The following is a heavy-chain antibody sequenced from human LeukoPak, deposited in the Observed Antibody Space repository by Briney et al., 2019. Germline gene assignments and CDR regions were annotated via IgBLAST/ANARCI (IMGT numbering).Heavy chain of an antibody. CDR1: GFTFNNYA. D-gene: IGHD4-17*01. Sequence: PGGSLRLSCAASGFTFNNYAMSWVRQTPGKGPEWVANMNQDRSAKHYLDSVKGRFTISRDNAKNSLYLQMNSLRVEDTAVYFCARDQGGALDYWGQGTLVTVSS. J-gene: IGHJ4*02. CDR2: MNQDRSAK. CDR3: ARDQGGALDY. V-gene: IGHV3-7*01.